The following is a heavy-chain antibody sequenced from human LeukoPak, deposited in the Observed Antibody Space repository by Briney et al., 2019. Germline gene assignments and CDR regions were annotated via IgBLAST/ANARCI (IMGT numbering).Heavy chain of an antibody. CDR3: AALHGYFYRMDA. Sequence: SETLSLTCTVSGGSISSSSYYWGWIRQPPGKGLEWIGTIYYSGSTYYNPSLKNRLTISVDTSKNQFSLKMNSVTAADTAVYYCAALHGYFYRMDAWGKGTTVTVSS. CDR2: IYYSGST. CDR1: GGSISSSSYY. J-gene: IGHJ6*04. V-gene: IGHV4-39*01.